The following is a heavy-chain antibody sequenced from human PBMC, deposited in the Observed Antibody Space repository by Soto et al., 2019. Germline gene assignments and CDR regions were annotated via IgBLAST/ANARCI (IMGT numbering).Heavy chain of an antibody. CDR3: AREGRHFDY. CDR1: GGTFSRYA. V-gene: IGHV1-69*06. CDR2: INPIFGTP. Sequence: QVQLVQSGAEVQRPGSSVKVSCKASGGTFSRYAISWVRQAPGQGLEWMGGINPIFGTPHYAQKYQGRVTITADTFTNTAYMELTRLTSDDTAVYFCAREGRHFDYWGQGTLVTVSS. J-gene: IGHJ4*02.